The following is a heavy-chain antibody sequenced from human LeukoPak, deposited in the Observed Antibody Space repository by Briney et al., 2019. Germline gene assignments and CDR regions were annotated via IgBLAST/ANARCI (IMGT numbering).Heavy chain of an antibody. Sequence: GRSLRLSCAASGFTFRNYAMHWVRQAPGKGLEWVALISYDGSNKYYADSVKGRFTISRDNSKNTLYLQMNSLRAEDTAVYYCARDWSHRCFDYWGQGTLVTVSS. J-gene: IGHJ4*02. V-gene: IGHV3-30*03. D-gene: IGHD3-3*01. CDR2: ISYDGSNK. CDR3: ARDWSHRCFDY. CDR1: GFTFRNYA.